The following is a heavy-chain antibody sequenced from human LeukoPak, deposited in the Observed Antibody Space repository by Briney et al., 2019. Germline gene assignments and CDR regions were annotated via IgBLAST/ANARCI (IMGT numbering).Heavy chain of an antibody. CDR1: GFTFSTYW. Sequence: GGSLRLSCTASGFTFSTYWMSWVRQAPGKGLEWVSSISSSSSYTFNADSVKGRFTVFRDNAKKSLYLQMNSLRAEDTAVYYCAKDPDCTSGVCYTFFDYWGQGTLVTVSS. CDR3: AKDPDCTSGVCYTFFDY. CDR2: ISSSSSYT. J-gene: IGHJ4*02. V-gene: IGHV3-21*04. D-gene: IGHD2-8*01.